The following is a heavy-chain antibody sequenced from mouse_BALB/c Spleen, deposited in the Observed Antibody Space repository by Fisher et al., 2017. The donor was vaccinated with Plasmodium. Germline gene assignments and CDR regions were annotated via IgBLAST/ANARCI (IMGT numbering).Heavy chain of an antibody. Sequence: KFKGKATFTVDTSSSLAYMQFNSLTSEDSAVYYCAKGVLGALDYWGQGTSVTVSS. CDR3: AKGVLGALDY. J-gene: IGHJ4*01. D-gene: IGHD4-1*01. V-gene: IGHV1S34*01.